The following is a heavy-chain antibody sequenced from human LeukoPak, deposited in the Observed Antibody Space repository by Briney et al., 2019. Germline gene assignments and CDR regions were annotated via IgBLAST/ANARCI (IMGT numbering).Heavy chain of an antibody. CDR3: AGLDYPTPDY. J-gene: IGHJ4*02. CDR2: ISSSSNTI. D-gene: IGHD4-11*01. Sequence: GGSLRLSCAASGFTFSSYSMNWVRQAPGRGLEWVSYISSSSNTIYYADSVKGRFTISRDNAKNSLYLQMNSLRVEDTAVYYCAGLDYPTPDYWGQGTLVTVSS. CDR1: GFTFSSYS. V-gene: IGHV3-48*01.